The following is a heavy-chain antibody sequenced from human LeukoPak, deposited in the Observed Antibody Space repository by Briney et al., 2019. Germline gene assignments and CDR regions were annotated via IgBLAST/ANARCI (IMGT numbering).Heavy chain of an antibody. J-gene: IGHJ4*02. D-gene: IGHD3-10*01. Sequence: GGSLRLSCAASGFTFSSYGMHWVRQAPGKGLEWVAVIWYDGSNKYYADSVKGRFTISRDNSKNTLYLQMNSLRAEDTAVYYCAKGGIYYGSGSYYNPDYWGQGTLVTVSS. CDR3: AKGGIYYGSGSYYNPDY. CDR2: IWYDGSNK. V-gene: IGHV3-33*06. CDR1: GFTFSSYG.